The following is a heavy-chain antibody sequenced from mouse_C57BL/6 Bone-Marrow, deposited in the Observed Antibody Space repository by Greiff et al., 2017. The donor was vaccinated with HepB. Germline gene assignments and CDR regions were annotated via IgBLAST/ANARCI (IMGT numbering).Heavy chain of an antibody. D-gene: IGHD1-1*01. V-gene: IGHV14-4*01. CDR2: IDPENGDT. CDR1: GFNIKDDY. Sequence: EVKLVESGAELVRPGASVKLSCTASGFNIKDDYMHWVKQRPEQGLEWIGWIDPENGDTEYASKFQGKATITADTSSNTAYLQLSSLTSEDTAVYYCTTLYYGSIHWYFDVWGTGTTVTVSS. CDR3: TTLYYGSIHWYFDV. J-gene: IGHJ1*03.